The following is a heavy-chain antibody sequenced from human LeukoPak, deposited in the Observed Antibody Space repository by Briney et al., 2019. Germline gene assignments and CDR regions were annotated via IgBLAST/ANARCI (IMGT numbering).Heavy chain of an antibody. Sequence: TGGSLRLSCVGAGFPFSDFHMSWIRQAPGKGLEWVGRIQTKTDGATTDYAAPVKGRFTISRDDSKNTLYLQMNSLKTEDTAVYYCTTKNAPYAARYYFDYWGQGPLVTVSS. CDR1: GFPFSDFH. J-gene: IGHJ4*02. CDR2: IQTKTDGATT. CDR3: TTKNAPYAARYYFDY. V-gene: IGHV3-15*01. D-gene: IGHD4-17*01.